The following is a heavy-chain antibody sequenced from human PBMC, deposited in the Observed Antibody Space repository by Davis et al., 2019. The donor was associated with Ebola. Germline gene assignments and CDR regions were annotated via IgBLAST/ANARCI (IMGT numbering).Heavy chain of an antibody. V-gene: IGHV3-48*04. J-gene: IGHJ2*01. CDR1: GFTVSSSY. CDR2: VSSSGSTI. CDR3: VRGKGWYFDL. Sequence: PGGSLRLSCTASGFTVSSSYMTWVRQAPGKGLEWVSYVSSSGSTIYYADSVKGRFTISRDNAKNSQYLQMSSLRADDTAIYYCVRGKGWYFDLWGRGTLVTVSS.